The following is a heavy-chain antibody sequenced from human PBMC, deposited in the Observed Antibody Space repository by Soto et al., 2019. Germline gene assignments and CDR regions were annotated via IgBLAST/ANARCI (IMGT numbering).Heavy chain of an antibody. D-gene: IGHD6-13*01. CDR3: ARDPHSSEYYYYGMDV. CDR2: ISAYNGNT. V-gene: IGHV1-18*01. Sequence: QVQLVQSGAEVKKPGASVKVSCKASGYTFTSYGISWVRQAPGQGLEWMGWISAYNGNTNYAQKLQGRVTMTTDTSTRTAYMELRSLRSDDTAVYYCARDPHSSEYYYYGMDVWGQGTTVTVSS. J-gene: IGHJ6*02. CDR1: GYTFTSYG.